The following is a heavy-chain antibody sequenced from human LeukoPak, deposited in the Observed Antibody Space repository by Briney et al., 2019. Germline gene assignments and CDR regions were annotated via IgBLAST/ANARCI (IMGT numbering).Heavy chain of an antibody. D-gene: IGHD5-24*01. J-gene: IGHJ4*02. Sequence: PSETLSLTCTVSGGSISSYYWSWIRQPPGKGLEGIGYIYYSGSTNYNPSLMSRVTISLDTSKNQFSLTLTSVTAADTAVYYCAGDRGGDGYNSDWGQGTLVTVSS. CDR1: GGSISSYY. V-gene: IGHV4-59*01. CDR3: AGDRGGDGYNSD. CDR2: IYYSGST.